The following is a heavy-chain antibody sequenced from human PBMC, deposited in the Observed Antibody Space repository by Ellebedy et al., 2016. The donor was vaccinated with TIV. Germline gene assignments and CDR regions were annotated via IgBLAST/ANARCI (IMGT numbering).Heavy chain of an antibody. CDR2: INPSGGST. CDR3: VRARGVIAENFDF. V-gene: IGHV1-46*04. Sequence: AASVKVSCKASGYTFTTYYMHWVRQAPGQGLEWMGIINPSGGSTTYAQKLQGRVTMTRDTSTSTVYMELSSLRSEDTAVFYCVRARGVIAENFDFWGQGTLVTVSS. D-gene: IGHD3-10*01. CDR1: GYTFTTYY. J-gene: IGHJ4*02.